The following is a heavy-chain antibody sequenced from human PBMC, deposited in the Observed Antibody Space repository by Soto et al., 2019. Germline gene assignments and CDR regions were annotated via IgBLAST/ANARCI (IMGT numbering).Heavy chain of an antibody. V-gene: IGHV3-9*01. CDR1: GFTFNDYA. Sequence: EVQLVESGGGLVQPGKSLRLSCAAAGFTFNDYAMHWVRQAPGKGLEWGSGISWNSGTIGYADSVKGRFSMSRDNAKNSLYLQMNKLRTEDTALYYCAKGTTTDYYSYYYGMDVWGQGTTVTVSS. D-gene: IGHD4-17*01. CDR2: ISWNSGTI. CDR3: AKGTTTDYYSYYYGMDV. J-gene: IGHJ6*02.